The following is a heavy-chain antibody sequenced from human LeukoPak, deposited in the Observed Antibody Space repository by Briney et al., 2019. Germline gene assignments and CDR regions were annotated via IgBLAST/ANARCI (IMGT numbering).Heavy chain of an antibody. CDR3: ARDLAAAGTSYYGMDV. V-gene: IGHV3-53*04. CDR2: IYSGGST. D-gene: IGHD6-13*01. J-gene: IGHJ6*02. CDR1: GFTVSSNY. Sequence: GGSLRLSCAASGFTVSSNYMSWVRQAPGKGLEWVSVIYSGGSTYYADSVEGRFTISRHNSKNTLYLQMNSLRAEDTAVYYCARDLAAAGTSYYGMDVWGQGTTVTVSS.